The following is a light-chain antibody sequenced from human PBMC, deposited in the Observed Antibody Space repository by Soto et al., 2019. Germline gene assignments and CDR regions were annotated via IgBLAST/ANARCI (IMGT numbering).Light chain of an antibody. V-gene: IGKV1-6*01. CDR3: LQDYNYPRT. CDR2: AAS. J-gene: IGKJ1*01. CDR1: QGIGNY. Sequence: AIQMTQSPSSLSASVGDRVTITCRASQGIGNYLGWYQQKPGKAPKLLIYAASSLQSGVPSRFSGSGSGTDFTLTISSLLPEDFATYYCLQDYNYPRTFGQGTKVEI.